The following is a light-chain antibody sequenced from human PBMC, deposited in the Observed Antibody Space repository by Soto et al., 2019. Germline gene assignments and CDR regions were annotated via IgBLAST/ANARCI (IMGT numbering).Light chain of an antibody. J-gene: IGLJ1*01. Sequence: QSALTQPASVSGSPGQSITISCTGTSSDVGGYIYVSWYQQNPGKAPKLIIYEVSYRPSGVSNRFSGSKSGNTASLTISGLQAEDEADYYCSSYTTNSTFVFGTGTKLTVL. CDR1: SSDVGGYIY. V-gene: IGLV2-14*01. CDR3: SSYTTNSTFV. CDR2: EVS.